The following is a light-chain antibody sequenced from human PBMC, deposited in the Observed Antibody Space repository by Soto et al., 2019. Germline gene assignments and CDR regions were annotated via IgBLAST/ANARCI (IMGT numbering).Light chain of an antibody. CDR3: LQDYSYPLT. J-gene: IGKJ2*01. Sequence: AIQMTQSPSSPSASVGDRVTITCRASQGIRNDLGWYQQKPGKAPKLLIYAASTSQSGVPSRFSGGGSGTDFTLTISSLQPEDFATYYCLQDYSYPLTFGQGTQLEIK. V-gene: IGKV1-6*01. CDR1: QGIRND. CDR2: AAS.